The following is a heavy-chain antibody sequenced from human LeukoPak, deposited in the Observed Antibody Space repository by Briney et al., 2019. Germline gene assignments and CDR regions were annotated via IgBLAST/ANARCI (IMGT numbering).Heavy chain of an antibody. D-gene: IGHD5/OR15-5a*01. CDR2: ISGSGGST. CDR1: GFTFSSYA. CDR3: TRGSTTTWYDF. J-gene: IGHJ5*01. Sequence: PGGSLRLSCAASGFTFSSYAMSWVRQAPGKGLEWVSAISGSGGSTYYADSVKGRFTISRDNSKNTLFLQMNSLRAEDTALYFCTRGSTTTWYDFWGQGILVTVSS. V-gene: IGHV3-23*01.